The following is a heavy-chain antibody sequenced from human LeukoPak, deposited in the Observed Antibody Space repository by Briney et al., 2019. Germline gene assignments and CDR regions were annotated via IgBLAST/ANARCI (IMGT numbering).Heavy chain of an antibody. CDR1: GGTFSSYA. Sequence: ASVKVSCKASGGTFSSYAISWVRQAPGQGLEWMGGIIPIFGTANYAQKLQGRVTMTTDTSTSTAYMELRSLRSDDTAVYYCARDQGIAVPYYFDYWGQGTLVTVSS. D-gene: IGHD6-19*01. CDR3: ARDQGIAVPYYFDY. J-gene: IGHJ4*02. V-gene: IGHV1-69*05. CDR2: IIPIFGTA.